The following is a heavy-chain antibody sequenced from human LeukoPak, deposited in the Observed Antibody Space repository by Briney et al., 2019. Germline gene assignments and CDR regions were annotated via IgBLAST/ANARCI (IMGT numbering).Heavy chain of an antibody. CDR1: GFTFSNAW. Sequence: GGSLRLSCAASGFTFSNAWMSWVRQAPGKGLEWVGRIESKTDGGTTDYAAPVKGRFTISRDDSKNTLYLQMNSLKTEDTAVYYCTTGLAYCGGDCYSMFDYWGQGTLVTVSS. CDR2: IESKTDGGTT. J-gene: IGHJ4*02. D-gene: IGHD2-21*02. CDR3: TTGLAYCGGDCYSMFDY. V-gene: IGHV3-15*04.